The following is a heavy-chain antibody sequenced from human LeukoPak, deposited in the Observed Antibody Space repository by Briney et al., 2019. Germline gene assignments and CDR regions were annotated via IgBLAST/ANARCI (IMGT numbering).Heavy chain of an antibody. D-gene: IGHD5-18*01. CDR1: GFTFRDYY. Sequence: GGSLRLSCAASGFTFRDYYMSWIRQAPGKGLAWVSYISSSGTTIYYADSVKGRLTISRDNANNSLYLQMNSLRAEDTAVYYCATTRGYGNFDYWGQGTLVTVSS. CDR2: ISSSGTTI. CDR3: ATTRGYGNFDY. V-gene: IGHV3-11*01. J-gene: IGHJ4*02.